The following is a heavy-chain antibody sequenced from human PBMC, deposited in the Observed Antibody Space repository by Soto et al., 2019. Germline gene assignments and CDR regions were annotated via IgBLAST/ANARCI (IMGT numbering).Heavy chain of an antibody. CDR1: GFTFSSYW. D-gene: IGHD5-18*01. V-gene: IGHV3-7*02. CDR2: IKQDGSEK. CDR3: ARYSVPGYSYGFHFDY. Sequence: EVQLVESGGGLVQPGGSLRLSCAASGFTFSSYWMSWVRQAPGKGLEWVANIKQDGSEKYYVDSVKGRFTISRDNAKNSLYLQMKSLRAEDTAVYYCARYSVPGYSYGFHFDYWGQGTMVTVSS. J-gene: IGHJ4*02.